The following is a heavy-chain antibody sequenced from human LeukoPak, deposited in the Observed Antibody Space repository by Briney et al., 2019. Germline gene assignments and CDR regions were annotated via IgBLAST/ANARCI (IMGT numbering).Heavy chain of an antibody. CDR1: GISINSHY. V-gene: IGHV4-4*09. Sequence: KPSETLSLTCTVSGISINSHYLNWIRQPPGKGLEWIGHIYGSGRTNYNPSLKSRVTMSVDTSKRQFSLNLKSLTAADTAVYHCVVSPNQDFFDYWGQGPLVTVSS. CDR2: IYGSGRT. CDR3: VVSPNQDFFDY. J-gene: IGHJ4*02.